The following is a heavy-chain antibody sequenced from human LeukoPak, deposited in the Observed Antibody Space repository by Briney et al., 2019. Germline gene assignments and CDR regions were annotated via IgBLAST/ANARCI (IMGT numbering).Heavy chain of an antibody. CDR3: ARGGSYGGYYFDY. D-gene: IGHD1-26*01. CDR1: GGTFSSYA. V-gene: IGHV1-69*01. Sequence: SVKVSCKASGGTFSSYAISWVRQAPGQGLEWMGGIIPIFGTANYAQKFQGRVTITADESTSTAYMELSSLRSEDTAVYYCARGGSYGGYYFDYWGQGTLVTVSS. J-gene: IGHJ4*02. CDR2: IIPIFGTA.